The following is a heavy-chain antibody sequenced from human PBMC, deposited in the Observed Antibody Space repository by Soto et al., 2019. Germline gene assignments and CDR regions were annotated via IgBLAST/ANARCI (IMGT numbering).Heavy chain of an antibody. CDR2: IYYSGST. CDR1: GGSISSGGYY. CDR3: ARGRSAAGTFDGWFDP. Sequence: QVQLQESGPGLVKPSQTLSLTCTVSGGSISSGGYYWSWIRQHPGKGLEWIGYIYYSGSTYYNPSLKSRVTISVDTSKNQFSLKLSSVTAADTAVYYCARGRSAAGTFDGWFDPWGQGTLVTVSS. V-gene: IGHV4-31*03. D-gene: IGHD6-13*01. J-gene: IGHJ5*02.